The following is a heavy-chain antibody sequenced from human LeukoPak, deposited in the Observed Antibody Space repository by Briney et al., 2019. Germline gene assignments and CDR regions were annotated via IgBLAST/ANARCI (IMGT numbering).Heavy chain of an antibody. CDR3: ARVIVGATTDWFDP. J-gene: IGHJ5*02. CDR2: ISSTSSYI. V-gene: IGHV3-21*01. D-gene: IGHD1-26*01. CDR1: GFTLNSYT. Sequence: GGSLRLSCAASGFTLNSYTLSWVRQAPGKGLEWVSSISSTSSYIHYADSVKGRFTISRDNAKNSLYLQMNSLRAEDTAVYYCARVIVGATTDWFDPWGQGTLVTVSP.